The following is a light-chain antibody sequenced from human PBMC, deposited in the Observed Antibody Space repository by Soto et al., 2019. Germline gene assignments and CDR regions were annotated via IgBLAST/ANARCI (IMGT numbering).Light chain of an antibody. Sequence: EIVLTQSPATLSLSPWESATLSCRASQRVSSYLAWSKQKPGQAPRLLSYDASNRATGIPARVSGSGSGTDFTLTISSLENEDFAVYYCQQRSNWPRTFGQGTKVDIK. CDR2: DAS. CDR3: QQRSNWPRT. CDR1: QRVSSY. J-gene: IGKJ1*01. V-gene: IGKV3-11*01.